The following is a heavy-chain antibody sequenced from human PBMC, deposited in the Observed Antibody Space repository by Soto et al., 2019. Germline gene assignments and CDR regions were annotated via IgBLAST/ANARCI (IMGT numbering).Heavy chain of an antibody. CDR2: ISGSGGST. D-gene: IGHD4-17*01. CDR3: AKRTVGWYFDL. J-gene: IGHJ2*01. V-gene: IGHV3-23*01. Sequence: EVQLLESGGGLVQPGGSLRLSCAASGFTFSSYAMSWVRQAPGKGLEWVSAISGSGGSTYYADSVKGRFTISSDNSKNTLYLQMTSPTAEDTAVYYCAKRTVGWYFDLWGRGTLVTVSS. CDR1: GFTFSSYA.